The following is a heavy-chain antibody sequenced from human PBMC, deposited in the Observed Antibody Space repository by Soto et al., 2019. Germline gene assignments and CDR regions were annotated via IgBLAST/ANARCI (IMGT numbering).Heavy chain of an antibody. D-gene: IGHD2-8*01. CDR3: TGYCTSDTCFGLDY. Sequence: PGGSLRLSCAASGVTFRGSAMHWVRQAPGKGLEWVGRIRSKANNYATAYAASVKGRFTISRDDSKNTAYLQMNSLTTEDTAVYFCTGYCTSDTCFGLDYWGQGTLVTVSS. CDR1: GVTFRGSA. CDR2: IRSKANNYAT. V-gene: IGHV3-73*01. J-gene: IGHJ4*02.